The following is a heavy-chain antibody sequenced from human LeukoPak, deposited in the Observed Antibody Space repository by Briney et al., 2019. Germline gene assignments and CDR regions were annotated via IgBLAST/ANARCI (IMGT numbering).Heavy chain of an antibody. CDR1: GGSISSGSYC. V-gene: IGHV4-61*02. CDR3: ARDLIQLRLGGYYYYMDV. D-gene: IGHD5-18*01. CDR2: IYTSGST. Sequence: SETLSLTCTVSGGSISSGSYCWSWIRQPAGKGLEWIGRIYTSGSTNYNPSLKSRVTISVDTSKNQFSLKLSSVTAADTAVYYCARDLIQLRLGGYYYYMDVWGKGTTVTVSS. J-gene: IGHJ6*03.